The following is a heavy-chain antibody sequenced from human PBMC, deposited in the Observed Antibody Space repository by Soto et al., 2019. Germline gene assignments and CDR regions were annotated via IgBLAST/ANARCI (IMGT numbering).Heavy chain of an antibody. D-gene: IGHD3-10*01. Sequence: LRLSCAASGFTFSSYAMSWVRQAAGEWLEWVSAISGSGGSTYYADSVKGRFTISRDNSKNTLYLQMNSLRAEDTAVYYCAKGGSGSSMTYYYGMDVWGQGTTVTVSS. V-gene: IGHV3-23*01. J-gene: IGHJ6*02. CDR3: AKGGSGSSMTYYYGMDV. CDR1: GFTFSSYA. CDR2: ISGSGGST.